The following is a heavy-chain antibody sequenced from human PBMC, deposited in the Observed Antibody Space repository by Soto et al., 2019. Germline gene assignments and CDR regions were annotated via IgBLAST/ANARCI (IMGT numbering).Heavy chain of an antibody. V-gene: IGHV3-30*18. CDR1: GFTFSSYG. J-gene: IGHJ6*03. CDR3: AKDALRGGYYYYYMDV. D-gene: IGHD2-15*01. CDR2: ISYDGSNK. Sequence: GGSLRLSCAASGFTFSSYGMHWVRQAPGKGLEWVAVISYDGSNKYYADSVKGRFTISRDNSKNTLYLQMNSLRAEDTAVYYCAKDALRGGYYYYYMDVWGKGTTVTVSS.